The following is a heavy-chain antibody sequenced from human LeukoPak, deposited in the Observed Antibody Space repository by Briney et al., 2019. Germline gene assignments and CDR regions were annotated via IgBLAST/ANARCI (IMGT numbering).Heavy chain of an antibody. CDR1: GFSFNTYW. Sequence: GGSLRLSCAASGFSFNTYWMHWVRQAPGEGLVWVSRINNDGSSTSYADSVKGRFTISRDNAKNTLYLQMNSLRAEDTAVYYCVRETMTAPGNWGQGTLVTVSS. V-gene: IGHV3-74*01. CDR3: VRETMTAPGN. D-gene: IGHD2-21*02. CDR2: INNDGSST. J-gene: IGHJ4*02.